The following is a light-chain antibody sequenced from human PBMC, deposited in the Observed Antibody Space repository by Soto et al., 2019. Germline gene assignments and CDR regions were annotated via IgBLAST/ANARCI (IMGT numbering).Light chain of an antibody. V-gene: IGKV1-17*03. J-gene: IGKJ4*01. Sequence: DIQMTQSPSAMSASVGDRVTITCRASQGIRSHLAWFQQKPGKVPKRLIYGASILQSGVPSRFSGSGSETEFTLTISSLQPEDVATYFCLQYESYPLTFGGGAKVEIK. CDR1: QGIRSH. CDR3: LQYESYPLT. CDR2: GAS.